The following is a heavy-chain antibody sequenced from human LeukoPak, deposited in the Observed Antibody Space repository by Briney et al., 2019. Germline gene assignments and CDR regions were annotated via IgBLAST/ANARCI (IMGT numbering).Heavy chain of an antibody. D-gene: IGHD1-1*01. CDR2: ISSSDSPI. J-gene: IGHJ5*02. CDR1: GFTFSDYY. CDR3: AGGLNGAFDP. Sequence: PGGSLRLSCAASGFTFSDYYMSWIRQAPGKGLEWVSYISSSDSPIYYADSVKGRLTISRDNAKNSLYLQMISLRAEDTAVYYCAGGLNGAFDPWGQGTLVTVSS. V-gene: IGHV3-11*04.